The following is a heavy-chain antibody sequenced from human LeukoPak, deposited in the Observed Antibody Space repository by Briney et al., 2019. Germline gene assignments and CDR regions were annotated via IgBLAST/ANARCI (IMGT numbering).Heavy chain of an antibody. CDR3: ARDQPETYYYDSSGYYYVNWFDP. CDR2: TYYRSKWYN. J-gene: IGHJ5*02. V-gene: IGHV6-1*01. CDR1: GDSVSSNSAA. Sequence: SQTLSLTCAISGDSVSSNSAAWNWIRQSPSRGLEWLGRTYYRSKWYNDYAVSVKSRITINPDTSKNQSSLQLNSVTPEDTAVYYCARDQPETYYYDSSGYYYVNWFDPWGQGTLVTVSS. D-gene: IGHD3-22*01.